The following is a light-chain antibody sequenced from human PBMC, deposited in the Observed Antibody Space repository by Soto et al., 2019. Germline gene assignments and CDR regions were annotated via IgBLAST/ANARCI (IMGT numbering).Light chain of an antibody. V-gene: IGLV1-44*01. J-gene: IGLJ3*02. CDR1: SSNIGSNA. CDR2: SDD. CDR3: AAWGDSLNTWV. Sequence: QSVLTQSPSASGTPGQRVSISCSGSSSNIGSNAVSWYQHFPGTAPKVLIYSDDQRPSGVPDRFSGSKSGTSASLAISGLRAEDEADYFCAAWGDSLNTWVFGGGTKLTVL.